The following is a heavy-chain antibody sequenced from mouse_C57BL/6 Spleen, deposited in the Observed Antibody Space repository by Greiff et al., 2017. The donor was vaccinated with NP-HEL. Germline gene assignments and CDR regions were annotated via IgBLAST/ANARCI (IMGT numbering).Heavy chain of an antibody. CDR1: GYSFTSYY. CDR2: IYPGSGNT. V-gene: IGHV1-66*01. D-gene: IGHD2-1*01. J-gene: IGHJ2*01. Sequence: QVQLQQSGPELVKPGASVKISCKASGYSFTSYYIHWVKQRPGQGLEWIGWIYPGSGNTKYNEKFKGKATLTADTSSSTAYMQLSSLTSEDSAVYYCARSDLPSYYFDYWGQGTTLTVSS. CDR3: ARSDLPSYYFDY.